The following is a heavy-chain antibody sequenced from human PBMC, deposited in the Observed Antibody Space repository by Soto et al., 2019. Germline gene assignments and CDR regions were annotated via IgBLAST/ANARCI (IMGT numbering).Heavy chain of an antibody. CDR3: ARTPGSYWYFDI. Sequence: RGESLKISCKGSGYSFLNYWIGWVRQMPGKGLEWMGTIFPGDSNTRYSPSLQGQVTISADKSISTAYLQWSSLKASDTAMYYCARTPGSYWYFDIWGRGTLVTVSS. V-gene: IGHV5-51*01. CDR2: IFPGDSNT. D-gene: IGHD1-1*01. J-gene: IGHJ2*01. CDR1: GYSFLNYW.